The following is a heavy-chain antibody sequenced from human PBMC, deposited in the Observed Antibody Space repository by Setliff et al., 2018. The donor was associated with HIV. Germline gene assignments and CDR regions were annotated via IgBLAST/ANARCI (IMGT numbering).Heavy chain of an antibody. V-gene: IGHV4-4*07. D-gene: IGHD3-16*02. CDR2: IYTSGST. J-gene: IGHJ6*03. CDR3: AGGGSWGSYRPRRYYYYNMDV. Sequence: LSLTCTVSGGSISNYYWSWIRQPAGKGLEWIGRIYTSGSTDYNPSLKSRVTMSVDTSKNQFSLKLSSVTAADTAVYYCAGGGSWGSYRPRRYYYYNMDVWGKGTTVTVSS. CDR1: GGSISNYY.